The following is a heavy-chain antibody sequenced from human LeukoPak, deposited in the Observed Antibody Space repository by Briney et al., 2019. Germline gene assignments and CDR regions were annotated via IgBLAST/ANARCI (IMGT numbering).Heavy chain of an antibody. CDR2: IIPIFGTA. D-gene: IGHD5-18*01. CDR1: GGTFSSYA. J-gene: IGHJ4*02. V-gene: IGHV1-69*13. CDR3: ARDDGDTAMVTPFDY. Sequence: GASVKVSCKASGGTFSSYAISWVRQAPRQGLEWMGGIIPIFGTANYAQKFQGRVTITADESTSTAYMELSSLRSEDTAVYYCARDDGDTAMVTPFDYWGQGTLVTVSS.